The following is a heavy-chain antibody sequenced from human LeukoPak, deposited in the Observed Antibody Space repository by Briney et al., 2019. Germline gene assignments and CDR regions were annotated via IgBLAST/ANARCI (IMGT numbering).Heavy chain of an antibody. V-gene: IGHV1-46*01. D-gene: IGHD6-19*01. CDR3: ARDALWLTHFDY. CDR1: GYTFTGYY. Sequence: ASVKVSCKASGYTFTGYYMHWVRQAPGQGLEWMGIINPSGGSTSYAQKLQGRVTMTTDTSTSTAYMELRSLRSDDTAVYYCARDALWLTHFDYWGQGTLVTVSS. J-gene: IGHJ4*02. CDR2: INPSGGST.